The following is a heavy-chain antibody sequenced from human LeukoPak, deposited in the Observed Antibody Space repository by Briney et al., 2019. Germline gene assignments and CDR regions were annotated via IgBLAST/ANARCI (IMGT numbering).Heavy chain of an antibody. J-gene: IGHJ4*02. CDR2: IYTSGST. D-gene: IGHD2-2*01. CDR1: GGSISSGSYY. Sequence: PSETLSLTCTVSGGSISSGSYYWSWIRQPAGKGLEWIGRIYTSGSTNYNPSLKSRVTISVDTSKNQFSLKLSSVTAADTAVYYCARAWGSKRYCSSTSCTYYFDYWGQGTLVTVSS. V-gene: IGHV4-61*02. CDR3: ARAWGSKRYCSSTSCTYYFDY.